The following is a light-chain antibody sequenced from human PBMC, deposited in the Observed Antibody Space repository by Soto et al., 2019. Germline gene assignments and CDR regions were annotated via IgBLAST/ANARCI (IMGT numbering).Light chain of an antibody. CDR1: HTVNTK. CDR2: GAS. Sequence: EVVMTQSPAILSVSPGERATLSCRASHTVNTKLAWYQRKPGQAPRLLIYGASIRATGIPARFSGSGSGTEFTLTISSLQSEDSAVYYCQQYHDWPPLTFGGGTKVEIK. V-gene: IGKV3D-15*01. CDR3: QQYHDWPPLT. J-gene: IGKJ4*01.